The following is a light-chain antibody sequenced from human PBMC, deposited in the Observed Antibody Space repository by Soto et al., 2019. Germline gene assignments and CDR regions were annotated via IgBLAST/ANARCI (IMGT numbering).Light chain of an antibody. Sequence: QSALTQPASVSGSPGQSITISCTGTSSDIGSYDYVSWFQQYPGKAPTLLIYEVTFRPSGVSSRFSGSKSGNTASLTISGLHAEEEADYYCGSYASATLIFGGGTKLTVL. J-gene: IGLJ2*01. CDR3: GSYASATLI. CDR1: SSDIGSYDY. CDR2: EVT. V-gene: IGLV2-14*01.